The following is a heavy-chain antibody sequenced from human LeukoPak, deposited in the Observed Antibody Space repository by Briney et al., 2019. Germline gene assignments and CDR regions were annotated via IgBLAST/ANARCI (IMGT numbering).Heavy chain of an antibody. D-gene: IGHD3/OR15-3a*01. Sequence: GGSLRLSCSASGFTFSPFSMNWVRQAPGKGLEWVANIKQDGSGKYYVDSVKDRFTISRDNVKRSLFLQMNSLRAEDTAVYYCARDGLQYGMDVWGQGTTVTVSS. CDR1: GFTFSPFS. CDR2: IKQDGSGK. V-gene: IGHV3-7*01. CDR3: ARDGLQYGMDV. J-gene: IGHJ6*02.